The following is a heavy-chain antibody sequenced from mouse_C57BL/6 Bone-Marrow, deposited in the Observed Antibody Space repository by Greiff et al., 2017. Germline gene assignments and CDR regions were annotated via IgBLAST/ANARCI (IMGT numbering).Heavy chain of an antibody. CDR1: GYTFTSYW. V-gene: IGHV1-50*01. J-gene: IGHJ2*01. Sequence: QVQLQQPGAELVKPGASVKLSCKASGYTFTSYWMQWVKQRPGQGLEWIGEIDPSDSYTNYNQKFKGKATLTVDTSSSTAYMQLSSLTSEVSAVYYCARSGYDYDGRDYFDYWGQGTTLTVSS. CDR3: ARSGYDYDGRDYFDY. CDR2: IDPSDSYT. D-gene: IGHD2-4*01.